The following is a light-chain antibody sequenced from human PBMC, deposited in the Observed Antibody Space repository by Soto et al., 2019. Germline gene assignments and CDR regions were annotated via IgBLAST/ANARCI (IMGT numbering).Light chain of an antibody. CDR2: GAS. V-gene: IGKV3-20*01. J-gene: IGKJ1*01. Sequence: EIVLTQSPGTLSLSPGERATLSCRASQSVNNNYLAWYQQKPGQAPRLLIYGASSGATGVPDRFTGSGSGTEFTLTIARLEPEDFAVYFCQQYGSSPRTFGQGTKVDIK. CDR3: QQYGSSPRT. CDR1: QSVNNNY.